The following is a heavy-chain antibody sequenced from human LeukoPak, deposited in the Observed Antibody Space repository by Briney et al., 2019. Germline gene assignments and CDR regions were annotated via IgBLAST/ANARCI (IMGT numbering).Heavy chain of an antibody. D-gene: IGHD3-10*01. V-gene: IGHV4-39*07. Sequence: PSETLSLTCTVSGGSISSSSYYWGWIRQPPGKGLEWIGSIYYSGSTYYNPSLKSRVTISVDTSKNQFSLKLSSVTAADTAVYYCASRLLLWFGELSPGVYQHWGQGTLVTVSS. CDR1: GGSISSSSYY. J-gene: IGHJ1*01. CDR3: ASRLLLWFGELSPGVYQH. CDR2: IYYSGST.